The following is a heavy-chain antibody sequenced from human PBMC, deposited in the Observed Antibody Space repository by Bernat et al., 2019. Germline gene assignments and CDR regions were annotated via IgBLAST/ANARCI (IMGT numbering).Heavy chain of an antibody. CDR3: ATQEASADRSYYFDY. J-gene: IGHJ4*02. CDR2: INAGNGNT. CDR1: GYTRYTFSRYA. D-gene: IGHD6-13*01. Sequence: QFQLVQSGAEVKKPGASVKVSCKASGYTRYTFSRYAMHWVRQASGQRLEWMGWINAGNGNTKYSQKFQGRVTITRDTSASTAYMELSSLRSEDTAVYYCATQEASADRSYYFDYWGQGTLVSVSS. V-gene: IGHV1-3*01.